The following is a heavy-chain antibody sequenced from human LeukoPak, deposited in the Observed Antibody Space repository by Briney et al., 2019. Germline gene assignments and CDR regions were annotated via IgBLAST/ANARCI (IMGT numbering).Heavy chain of an antibody. CDR3: ARYSSGWSGFDY. D-gene: IGHD6-19*01. V-gene: IGHV1-2*02. Sequence: ASVKVSCKASGYTFTGYYMHWVRQAPGQGLEWMGWINPNSGGTNYAQKFQGRVTMTRDTSISTAYMELSRLRSDDTAVYYCARYSSGWSGFDYWGQGTLVTVSS. CDR2: INPNSGGT. CDR1: GYTFTGYY. J-gene: IGHJ4*02.